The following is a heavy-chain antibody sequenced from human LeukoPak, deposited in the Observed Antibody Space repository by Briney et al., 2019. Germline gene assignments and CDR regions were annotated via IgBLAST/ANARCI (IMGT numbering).Heavy chain of an antibody. CDR1: GFTFSNYW. D-gene: IGHD3-22*01. CDR2: IWYDGSNK. Sequence: GGSLRLSCAASGFTFSNYWMTWVRQAPGKGLEWVAVIWYDGSNKYYADSVKGRFTISRDNSKNTLYLQMNSLRAEDTAVYYCARDWYYYDSSGYYHAYAFDYWGQGTLVTVSS. CDR3: ARDWYYYDSSGYYHAYAFDY. J-gene: IGHJ4*02. V-gene: IGHV3-33*08.